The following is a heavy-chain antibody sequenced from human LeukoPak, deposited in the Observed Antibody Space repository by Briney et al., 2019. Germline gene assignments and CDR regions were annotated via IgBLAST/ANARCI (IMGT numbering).Heavy chain of an antibody. Sequence: SVKVSCKASGGTFGSYAISWVRQAPGQGLEWMGRIIPIFGTANYAQKFQGRVTITTDESTSTAYMELSSLRSEDTAVYYCARDTLIVVVPAATANHWFDPWGQGTLVTVSS. CDR2: IIPIFGTA. V-gene: IGHV1-69*05. J-gene: IGHJ5*02. CDR1: GGTFGSYA. CDR3: ARDTLIVVVPAATANHWFDP. D-gene: IGHD2-2*01.